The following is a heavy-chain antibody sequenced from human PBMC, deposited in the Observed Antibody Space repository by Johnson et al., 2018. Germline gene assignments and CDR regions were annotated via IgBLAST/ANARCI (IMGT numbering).Heavy chain of an antibody. CDR1: GFTFSSYT. V-gene: IGHV3-64*07. CDR3: ARAVGSSSGYYYYYMDV. D-gene: IGHD6-13*01. CDR2: ISGNGGST. J-gene: IGHJ6*03. Sequence: VQLVESGGGLVQPGGSLRLSCAASGFTFSSYTMHWLRQAPGKGLEYVSAISGNGGSTYSADSVKGRFSISRDNSKNTLYLQMGRLRAEDMGVYYCARAVGSSSGYYYYYMDVWGKGTTVTVSS.